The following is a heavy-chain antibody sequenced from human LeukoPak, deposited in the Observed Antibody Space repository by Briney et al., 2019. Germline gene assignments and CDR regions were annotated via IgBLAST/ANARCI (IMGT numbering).Heavy chain of an antibody. J-gene: IGHJ4*02. Sequence: GGSLRLSCAASGFSFISYGMHWVRQAPGKGLEWVGVISDDGRNKKYADSVKGPFTISRDNSKDTLYLQMNSLRDEDTAVYYCAKRPSDYGDYVTYFDYWGQGTLVTVSS. D-gene: IGHD4-17*01. CDR2: ISDDGRNK. V-gene: IGHV3-30*18. CDR1: GFSFISYG. CDR3: AKRPSDYGDYVTYFDY.